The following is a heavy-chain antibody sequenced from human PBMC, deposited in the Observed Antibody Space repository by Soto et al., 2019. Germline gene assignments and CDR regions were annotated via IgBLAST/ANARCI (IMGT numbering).Heavy chain of an antibody. D-gene: IGHD2-15*01. CDR2: IYYSGST. Sequence: QVQLQESGPGLVKPSQTLSLTCTVSGGSISSGGYYWSWIRQHPGKGLEWSGYIYYSGSTYYNPYLKSRVTISVDTSKSQFSLKLSSVTAADTAVYYCARVGWSERDCSGGSCYVAFDIWGQWTMGTVSS. J-gene: IGHJ3*02. V-gene: IGHV4-31*03. CDR1: GGSISSGGYY. CDR3: ARVGWSERDCSGGSCYVAFDI.